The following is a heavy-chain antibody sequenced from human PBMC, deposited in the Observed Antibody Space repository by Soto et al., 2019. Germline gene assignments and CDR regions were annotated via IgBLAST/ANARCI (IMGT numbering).Heavy chain of an antibody. V-gene: IGHV1-69*12. CDR2: SIPMFGIT. D-gene: IGHD2-15*01. CDR1: GGTLSSHG. J-gene: IGHJ4*02. CDR3: ASDRGYGLVN. Sequence: QVQLVQSGAEVKKPGSSVKVSCKASGGTLSSHGFNWVRQAPGQGLEWMGGSIPMFGITNHTQKFQDRITITADASTSTVYMELRRLRSDDTAVYYCASDRGYGLVNWGQGTCSPSPQ.